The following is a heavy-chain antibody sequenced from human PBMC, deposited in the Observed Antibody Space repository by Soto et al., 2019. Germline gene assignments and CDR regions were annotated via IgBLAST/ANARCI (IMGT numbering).Heavy chain of an antibody. CDR2: IYYSGST. Sequence: SETLSLTCTVSGGSISSGGYYWSWIRQHPGKGLEWIGYIYYSGSTYYNPSLRSRVTISVDTSKNQFSLKLSSVTAADTAVYYCARAFSIAAHVGWGQGTLVTVSS. CDR3: ARAFSIAAHVG. CDR1: GGSISSGGYY. D-gene: IGHD6-13*01. J-gene: IGHJ4*02. V-gene: IGHV4-31*03.